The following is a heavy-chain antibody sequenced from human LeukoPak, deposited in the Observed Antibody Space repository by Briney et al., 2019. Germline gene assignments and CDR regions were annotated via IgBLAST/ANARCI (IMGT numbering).Heavy chain of an antibody. D-gene: IGHD1-26*01. CDR3: ARRGSYYPFDY. Sequence: TGGSLRLSCTVSEFIFSSYDMSWVRQAPGKGLEWVSGFSGSGDRTYYADSVKGRFTISRDNSKNTLYLQMNNLRAGDTAVYYCARRGSYYPFDYWGQGTLVTVSS. V-gene: IGHV3-23*01. CDR1: EFIFSSYD. CDR2: FSGSGDRT. J-gene: IGHJ4*02.